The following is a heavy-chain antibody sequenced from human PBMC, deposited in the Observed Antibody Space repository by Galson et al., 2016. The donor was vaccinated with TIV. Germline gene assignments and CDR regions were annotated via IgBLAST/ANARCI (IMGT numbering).Heavy chain of an antibody. V-gene: IGHV3-15*01. J-gene: IGHJ6*02. Sequence: SLRLSCAASGFTFSNAWMSWVRQAPGKGLEWVGRIKSNSDGGTTDYAAIVKGRFTISRDDSRSTLYLQMNGLKPEDTAVYYCATPPYCGGDCWHYCWHAVDVWGQGTTVTVS. D-gene: IGHD2-21*02. CDR2: IKSNSDGGTT. CDR3: ATPPYCGGDCWHYCWHAVDV. CDR1: GFTFSNAW.